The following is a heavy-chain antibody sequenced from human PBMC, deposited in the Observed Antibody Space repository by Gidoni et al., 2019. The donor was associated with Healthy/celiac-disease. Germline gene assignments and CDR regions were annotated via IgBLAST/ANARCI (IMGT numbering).Heavy chain of an antibody. Sequence: EVPLVESGGVVVPPGGSLTLPWAASGSNFVCYTLHWVRQAPGKGLEWVSLISWDGGSTYYADSVKGRFTISRDNSKNSLYLQMNSLRTEDTALYYCAKDRAGVRGVIITSAFDIWGQGTMVTVSS. V-gene: IGHV3-43*01. CDR2: ISWDGGST. D-gene: IGHD3-10*01. CDR3: AKDRAGVRGVIITSAFDI. CDR1: GSNFVCYT. J-gene: IGHJ3*02.